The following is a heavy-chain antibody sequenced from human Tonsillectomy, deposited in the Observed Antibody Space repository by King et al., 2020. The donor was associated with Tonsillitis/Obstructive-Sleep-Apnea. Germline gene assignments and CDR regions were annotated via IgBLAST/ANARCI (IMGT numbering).Heavy chain of an antibody. CDR3: ASTPVSWASVFFTGQTQNWFDP. J-gene: IGHJ5*02. CDR2: IYYSGST. CDR1: GGSISSGGYY. D-gene: IGHD2/OR15-2a*01. V-gene: IGHV4-31*03. Sequence: QLQESGPGLVKPSQTLSLTCTVSGGSISSGGYYWSWIRQHPGKGLEWIGYIYYSGSTYYNPSLKSRVTISVDTSKNQFSLKLSSVTAADTAVYYCASTPVSWASVFFTGQTQNWFDPWGQGTLVTVSS.